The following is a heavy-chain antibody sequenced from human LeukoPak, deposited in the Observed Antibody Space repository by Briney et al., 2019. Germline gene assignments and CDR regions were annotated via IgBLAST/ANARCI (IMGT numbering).Heavy chain of an antibody. V-gene: IGHV1-69*13. D-gene: IGHD5-12*01. CDR2: IIPIFGTA. J-gene: IGHJ4*02. CDR1: GGTFSSYA. CDR3: ARDPGGVIVATTFDY. Sequence: SVKVSCKASGGTFSSYAISWVRQAPGQGLEWMGGIIPIFGTANYAQKFQGRVTITADESTSTAYMELSSLRSDDTAVYYCARDPGGVIVATTFDYWGQGTLVTVSS.